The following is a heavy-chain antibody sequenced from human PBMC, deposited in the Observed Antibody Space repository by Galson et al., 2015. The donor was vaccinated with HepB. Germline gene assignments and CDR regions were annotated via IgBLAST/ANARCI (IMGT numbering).Heavy chain of an antibody. J-gene: IGHJ4*02. V-gene: IGHV3-33*06. CDR2: IWFDGGSN. CDR3: AKDFGGGNSYFDF. Sequence: LRLSCAASGFSFSRYGMHWVRQAPGKGLEWGSVIWFDGGSNYYADSVTGRFTISRDTSSNTLFLHMNNLRAEDTAVYYRAKDFGGGNSYFDFWGQGTLVTVSS. D-gene: IGHD4-23*01. CDR1: GFSFSRYG.